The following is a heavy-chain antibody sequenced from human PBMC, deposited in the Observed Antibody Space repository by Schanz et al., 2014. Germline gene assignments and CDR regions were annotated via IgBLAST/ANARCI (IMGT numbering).Heavy chain of an antibody. CDR2: IIPSLGLA. CDR1: GGTFSSFG. V-gene: IGHV1-69*04. Sequence: QVQLEQSGAEVKKPGSSVKVSCKASGGTFSSFGINWVRQAPGQGLEWMGRIIPSLGLAKYEQKFQDKVTITADTSTTTAYMELSGLRSDDTAVYYCARAKRFGDMNVWGQGTTVTVSS. D-gene: IGHD3-10*01. J-gene: IGHJ6*02. CDR3: ARAKRFGDMNV.